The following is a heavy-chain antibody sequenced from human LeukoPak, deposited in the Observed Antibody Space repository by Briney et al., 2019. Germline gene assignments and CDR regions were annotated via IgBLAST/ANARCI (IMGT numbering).Heavy chain of an antibody. CDR1: GYTFTSYG. J-gene: IGHJ4*02. CDR2: ISAYNGNT. CDR3: ARDTPKAGTTSRVDY. Sequence: ASVKVSCKASGYTFTSYGISWARQAPGQGLEWMGWISAYNGNTNYAQKLQGRVTMTTDTSTSTAYMELRSLRSDDTAVYYCARDTPKAGTTSRVDYWGQGTLVTVSS. V-gene: IGHV1-18*01. D-gene: IGHD1-7*01.